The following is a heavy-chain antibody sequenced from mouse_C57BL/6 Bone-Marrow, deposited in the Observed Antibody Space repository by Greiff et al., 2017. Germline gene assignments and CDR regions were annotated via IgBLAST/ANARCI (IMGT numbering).Heavy chain of an antibody. CDR3: ARDGSSLYAMDY. J-gene: IGHJ4*01. CDR2: ISSGSSTI. Sequence: DVMLVESGGGLVKPGGSLKLSCAASGFTFSDYGMHWVRQAPEKGLEWVAYISSGSSTIYYADTVKGRFTISRDNAKNTLFLQMNSLRSEDTAMYYCARDGSSLYAMDYWGQGTSVTVSA. V-gene: IGHV5-17*01. CDR1: GFTFSDYG. D-gene: IGHD1-1*01.